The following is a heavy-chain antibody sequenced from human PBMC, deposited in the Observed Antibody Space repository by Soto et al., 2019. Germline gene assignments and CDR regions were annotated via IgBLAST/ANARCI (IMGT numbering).Heavy chain of an antibody. Sequence: SETLSLTCTVSGGSISSYYWSWIRQPPGKGLEWIGYIYYSGSTNYNPSLKSRVTISVDTSKNQFSLKLSSVTAADTAVYYCARLGAYYQSPDPWGPGTLVTVSS. V-gene: IGHV4-59*08. CDR2: IYYSGST. CDR1: GGSISSYY. CDR3: ARLGAYYQSPDP. J-gene: IGHJ5*02. D-gene: IGHD3-22*01.